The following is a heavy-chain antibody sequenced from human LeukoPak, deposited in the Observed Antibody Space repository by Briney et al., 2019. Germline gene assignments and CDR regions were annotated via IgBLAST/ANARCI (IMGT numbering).Heavy chain of an antibody. CDR2: IIPILGIA. D-gene: IGHD6-13*01. J-gene: IGHJ6*02. Sequence: SVKVSCKASGGTFSSYAISWVRQAPGQGLEWMGRIIPILGIANYAQKFQGRVTITADKSTSTAYMELSSLRSEDTAVYYCAGDPPYSSSWTSYYYGMDVWGQGTTVTVSS. V-gene: IGHV1-69*04. CDR1: GGTFSSYA. CDR3: AGDPPYSSSWTSYYYGMDV.